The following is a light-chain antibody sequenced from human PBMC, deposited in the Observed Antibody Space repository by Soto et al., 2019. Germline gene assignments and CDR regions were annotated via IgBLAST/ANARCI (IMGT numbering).Light chain of an antibody. Sequence: DIQMTQSPSTLSASVGDRVTIACRASQSISSYMAWYQQKPGKAPKLLTYDVSSLESGVPSRFSGSGSGTEFALTISSLQSDDFASCHCQQYKSYSPCTFGGGTKVDIK. J-gene: IGKJ4*01. CDR2: DVS. V-gene: IGKV1-5*01. CDR3: QQYKSYSPCT. CDR1: QSISSY.